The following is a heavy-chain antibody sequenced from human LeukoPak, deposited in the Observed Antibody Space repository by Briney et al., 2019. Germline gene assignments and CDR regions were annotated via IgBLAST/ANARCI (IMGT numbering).Heavy chain of an antibody. CDR2: IHDSGST. Sequence: SETLSLTCAVSGGSISSGGYSWSWIRQTPGKGLEWIAYIHDSGSTYNNPSLKSRISISIDTSKNQFSLKLNSVTAADTAVYYCARHRLWFGDFDYWGQGTLVTVSS. CDR1: GGSISSGGYS. J-gene: IGHJ4*02. D-gene: IGHD3-10*01. V-gene: IGHV4-30-4*07. CDR3: ARHRLWFGDFDY.